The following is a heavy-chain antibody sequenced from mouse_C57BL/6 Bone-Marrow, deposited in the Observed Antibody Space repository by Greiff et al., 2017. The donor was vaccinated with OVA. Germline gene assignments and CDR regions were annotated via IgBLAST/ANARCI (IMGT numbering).Heavy chain of an antibody. Sequence: EVQLVESGAELVRPGASVKLSCTASGFNIKDDYMHWVKQRPEQGLEWIGWIDPENGDTEYASKFQGKATITADTSSNTAYLQLSSLTSEDTAVYYCTTDGYYVVYWGQGTTLTVSS. V-gene: IGHV14-4*01. CDR1: GFNIKDDY. CDR3: TTDGYYVVY. D-gene: IGHD2-3*01. CDR2: IDPENGDT. J-gene: IGHJ2*01.